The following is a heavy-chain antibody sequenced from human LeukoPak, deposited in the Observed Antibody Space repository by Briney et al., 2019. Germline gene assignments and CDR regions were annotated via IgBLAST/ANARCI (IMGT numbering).Heavy chain of an antibody. V-gene: IGHV4-30-4*08. D-gene: IGHD4-23*01. CDR1: GGSISSGDYY. Sequence: SETLSLTCTVSGGSISSGDYYWSWIRQPPGTGLEWIGYIYYSGSTYYNPSPKSRVTISVDTSKNQFSLKLSSVTAADTAVYYCARVVTQGYFDYWGQGTLVTVSS. CDR3: ARVVTQGYFDY. CDR2: IYYSGST. J-gene: IGHJ4*02.